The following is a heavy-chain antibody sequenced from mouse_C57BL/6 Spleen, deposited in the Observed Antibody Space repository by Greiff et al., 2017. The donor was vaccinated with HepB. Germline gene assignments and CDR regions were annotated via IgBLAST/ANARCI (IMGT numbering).Heavy chain of an antibody. Sequence: VQLQESGAELVRPGASVKLSCKASGYTFTDYYINWVKQRPGQGLEWIARIYPGSGNTYYNEKFKGKATLTAEKSSSTAYMQLSSLTSEDSAVYFCARAHFTTVDRAWFAYWGQGTLVTVSA. CDR1: GYTFTDYY. V-gene: IGHV1-76*01. CDR3: ARAHFTTVDRAWFAY. CDR2: IYPGSGNT. D-gene: IGHD1-1*01. J-gene: IGHJ3*01.